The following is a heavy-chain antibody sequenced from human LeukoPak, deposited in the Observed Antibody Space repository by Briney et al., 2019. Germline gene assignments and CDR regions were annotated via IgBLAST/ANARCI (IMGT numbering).Heavy chain of an antibody. CDR2: INPSGGST. D-gene: IGHD3-10*01. CDR3: ARGPRDGSGSSYFQH. Sequence: ASVKVSCKASGYTFTSYYMHWVRQAPGQGLEWMGIINPSGGSTSYAQKFQGRVTMTRNTSINTAYMELSSLRSDDTAVYYCARGPRDGSGSSYFQHWGQGTLVTVSS. V-gene: IGHV1-46*01. J-gene: IGHJ1*01. CDR1: GYTFTSYY.